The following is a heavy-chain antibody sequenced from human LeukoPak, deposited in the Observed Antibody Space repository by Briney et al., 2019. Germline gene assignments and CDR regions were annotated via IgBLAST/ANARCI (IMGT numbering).Heavy chain of an antibody. V-gene: IGHV3-7*01. Sequence: GGSLRLSCAASGFTFSNYWMSWVRQAPGKGLEWVANINQDGSEKYYVDSVKGRFTISRDNAKNSLYLQINSLRAEDTAVYYCARSSRLTFDYWGQGTVVTVSS. J-gene: IGHJ4*02. CDR3: ARSSRLTFDY. CDR2: INQDGSEK. CDR1: GFTFSNYW. D-gene: IGHD3-16*01.